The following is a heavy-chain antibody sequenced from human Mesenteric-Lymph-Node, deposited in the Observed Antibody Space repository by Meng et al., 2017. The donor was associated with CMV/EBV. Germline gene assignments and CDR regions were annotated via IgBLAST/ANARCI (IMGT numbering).Heavy chain of an antibody. D-gene: IGHD5-12*01. CDR3: ARYLVTTITYYFDL. CDR2: INHSGST. Sequence: CAIHGGSFSGHYWTWIRQTPGKGLEWIGEINHSGSTNYNPSLKSRVTISIDPSKNQYSLNLNSVTAADTAVYYCARYLVTTITYYFDLWGRGTLVTVSS. V-gene: IGHV4-34*01. J-gene: IGHJ2*01. CDR1: GGSFSGHY.